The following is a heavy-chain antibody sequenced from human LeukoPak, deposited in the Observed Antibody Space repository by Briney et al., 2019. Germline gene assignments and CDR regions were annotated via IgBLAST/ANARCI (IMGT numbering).Heavy chain of an antibody. CDR2: INHSGST. J-gene: IGHJ5*02. D-gene: IGHD6-13*01. Sequence: SETLSLTCAVYGGSFSGYYWSWIRQPPGKGLEWIGEINHSGSTNYNPSLKSRVTISVDRSKNQFSLKLSSVTAADTAVYYCARGGKPGYSSSWYWFDPWGQGTLVTVSS. CDR3: ARGGKPGYSSSWYWFDP. CDR1: GGSFSGYY. V-gene: IGHV4-34*01.